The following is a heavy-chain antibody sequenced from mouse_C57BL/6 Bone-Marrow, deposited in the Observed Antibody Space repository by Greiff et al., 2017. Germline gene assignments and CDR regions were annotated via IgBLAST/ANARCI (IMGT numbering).Heavy chain of an antibody. D-gene: IGHD2-4*01. Sequence: QVQLQQPGAELVKPGASVKLSCKASGYTFTSYWMHWVKQRPGQGLEWIGMIHPNSGSTNYNEKFKSKATLTVDKSSSTAYMQLSSLTSENSAVYYCAFDYPYAMDYWGQGTSVTVSS. CDR1: GYTFTSYW. J-gene: IGHJ4*01. CDR2: IHPNSGST. CDR3: AFDYPYAMDY. V-gene: IGHV1-64*01.